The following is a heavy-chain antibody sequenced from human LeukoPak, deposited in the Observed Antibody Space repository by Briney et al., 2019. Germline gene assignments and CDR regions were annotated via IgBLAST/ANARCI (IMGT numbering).Heavy chain of an antibody. V-gene: IGHV3-21*01. CDR2: ISSSSDYI. J-gene: IGHJ3*02. Sequence: GGSLRLSCAASGFTSSSYSMNWVRQAPGKGLEWVSSISSSSDYIYYADSVKGRFTISRDNAKNSLYLQMNSLRAEDTAVYYCARALGYCGLSCSAFDIWGQGTMVTVSS. CDR3: ARALGYCGLSCSAFDI. CDR1: GFTSSSYS. D-gene: IGHD2-21*01.